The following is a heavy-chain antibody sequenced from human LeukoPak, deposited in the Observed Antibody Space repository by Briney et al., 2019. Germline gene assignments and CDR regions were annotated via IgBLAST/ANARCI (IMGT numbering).Heavy chain of an antibody. CDR1: GYSFASYG. CDR3: ARGLWSESFDY. D-gene: IGHD2-21*01. Sequence: ASVKVSCKASGYSFASYGINWVRQAPGQGLEWMGWINAYNSNTNYAQKFQGRVTVTTDTATSTAYMEMRGLRSDDTAVYYCARGLWSESFDYRGQGTLVTVSS. J-gene: IGHJ4*02. V-gene: IGHV1-18*01. CDR2: INAYNSNT.